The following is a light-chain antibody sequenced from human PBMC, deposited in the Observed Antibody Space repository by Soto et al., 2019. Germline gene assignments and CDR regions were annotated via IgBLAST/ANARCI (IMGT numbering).Light chain of an antibody. Sequence: QSVLTQPPSASGTPGQRVTISCSGSSSNIGSNTVNWYQQLPGTAPKLLIYSYNQRPSGVPDRFSGSKSGTSASLAISGLQSEDEADYYCAAWDGGLNGYVFGTGTKLTV. J-gene: IGLJ1*01. CDR1: SSNIGSNT. V-gene: IGLV1-44*01. CDR2: SYN. CDR3: AAWDGGLNGYV.